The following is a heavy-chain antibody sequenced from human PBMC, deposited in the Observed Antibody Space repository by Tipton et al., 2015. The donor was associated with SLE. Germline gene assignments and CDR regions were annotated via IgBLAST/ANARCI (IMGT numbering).Heavy chain of an antibody. D-gene: IGHD1-14*01. CDR2: ISQSGST. CDR3: ARFARRTPAQLFYYFDL. Sequence: TLSLTCAVYGGSFSGHYWGWIRQPPGKGLEWIGEISQSGSTNYNPSLKSRVSISMDESKNQFSLSVRSMTAADTAVYYCARFARRTPAQLFYYFDLWGQGTVVTVSS. V-gene: IGHV4-34*01. CDR1: GGSFSGHY. J-gene: IGHJ4*02.